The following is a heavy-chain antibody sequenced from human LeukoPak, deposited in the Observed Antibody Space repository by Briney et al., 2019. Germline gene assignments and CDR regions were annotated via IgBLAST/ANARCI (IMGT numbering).Heavy chain of an antibody. D-gene: IGHD6-19*01. J-gene: IGHJ4*02. CDR1: GGTFSSYA. CDR2: IIPISATV. Sequence: SVKVSCKTSGGTFSSYAIHWVRQAPGQGLEWMGGIIPISATVNYAQKFQGRVAITADESTSTAYMELSSLRSEDTAVYYCARGRMAGTYVFDYWGQGTLVTVSS. V-gene: IGHV1-69*01. CDR3: ARGRMAGTYVFDY.